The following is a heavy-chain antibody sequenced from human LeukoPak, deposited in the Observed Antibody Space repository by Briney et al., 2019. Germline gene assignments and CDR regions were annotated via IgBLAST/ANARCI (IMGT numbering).Heavy chain of an antibody. Sequence: SETLSLTCTVSGGSISSYYWSWIRQPPGKGLEWIGYTYYSGSTNYNPSLKSRVTISVDTSKKQFSLKLSSVTAADTAVYYCARGRPDGSGSYYKFDPWGQGTLVTVSS. CDR2: TYYSGST. CDR1: GGSISSYY. D-gene: IGHD3-10*01. J-gene: IGHJ5*02. CDR3: ARGRPDGSGSYYKFDP. V-gene: IGHV4-59*08.